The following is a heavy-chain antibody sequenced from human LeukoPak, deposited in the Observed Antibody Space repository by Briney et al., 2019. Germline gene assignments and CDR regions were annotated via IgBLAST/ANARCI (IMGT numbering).Heavy chain of an antibody. CDR3: ARGPGFGQLNGFDP. D-gene: IGHD3-10*01. J-gene: IGHJ5*02. CDR2: IYPGDSDT. V-gene: IGHV5-51*01. Sequence: GESLKISCQTSGYKFPKFWIAWVRQMPGQGLEWMGSIYPGDSDTTYSPSFQGQITISVDKSISTAYLQWRSLMASDTAMYYCARGPGFGQLNGFDPWGQGSLVTVSS. CDR1: GYKFPKFW.